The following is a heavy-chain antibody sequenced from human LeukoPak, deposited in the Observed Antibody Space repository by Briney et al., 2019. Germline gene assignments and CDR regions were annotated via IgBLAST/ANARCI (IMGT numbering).Heavy chain of an antibody. D-gene: IGHD6-13*01. CDR1: EYSFTSYW. J-gene: IGHJ5*02. V-gene: IGHV5-51*01. Sequence: GESLKISCKGSEYSFTSYWIGWVRQMPGKGLEWMGIIYPGDSDTRYSPSFQGQVTISADKSISTAYLQWSSLKASDTAMYYCARRAAAAGNWFDPWGQGTLVTVSS. CDR2: IYPGDSDT. CDR3: ARRAAAAGNWFDP.